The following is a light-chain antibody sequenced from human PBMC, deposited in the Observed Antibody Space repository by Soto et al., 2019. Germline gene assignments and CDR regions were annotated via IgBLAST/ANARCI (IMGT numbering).Light chain of an antibody. Sequence: DIQMTQSPSSLSASVGDRVTITFRASQIINTYLNWYQQKTGNAHKLLIYGASNLKSGVPSRFSGSGSGTDFTLTISSLQPEDFATYYCQQSYSTPRTFGQGTKVDI. CDR1: QIINTY. CDR2: GAS. J-gene: IGKJ1*01. CDR3: QQSYSTPRT. V-gene: IGKV1-39*01.